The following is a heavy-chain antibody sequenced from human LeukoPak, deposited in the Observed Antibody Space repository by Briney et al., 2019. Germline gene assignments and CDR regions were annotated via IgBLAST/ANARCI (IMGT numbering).Heavy chain of an antibody. CDR3: ARRLPYSGSYSWFDP. D-gene: IGHD1-26*01. V-gene: IGHV4-61*02. Sequence: PSETLSLTCTVSGGSISSGSYYWSWIRQPAGKGLEWIGRIYTSGSTNYNPSLKSRVTISVDTSKNQFSLKLSSVTAADTAVYYCARRLPYSGSYSWFDPWGQGTLVTVSS. J-gene: IGHJ5*02. CDR2: IYTSGST. CDR1: GGSISSGSYY.